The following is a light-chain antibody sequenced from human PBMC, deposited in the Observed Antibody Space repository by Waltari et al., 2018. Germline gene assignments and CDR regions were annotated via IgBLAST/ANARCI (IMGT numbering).Light chain of an antibody. Sequence: YELTQPSSVSASPGQTATITCSGPKPEDKYAFWYQKKAGQPPVLVSYQDTERPSGIPERFSGSNSGHTATLTISGTQAMDEADYYCQAWDSDIVVFGGGTKLTVL. CDR3: QAWDSDIVV. CDR2: QDT. V-gene: IGLV3-1*01. J-gene: IGLJ2*01. CDR1: KPEDKY.